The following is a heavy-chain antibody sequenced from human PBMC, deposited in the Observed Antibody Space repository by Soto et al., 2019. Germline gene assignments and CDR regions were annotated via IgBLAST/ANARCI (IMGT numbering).Heavy chain of an antibody. CDR1: GGSITRSSYY. V-gene: IGHV4-31*03. D-gene: IGHD2-2*01. CDR3: ARGGGSTKVDY. CDR2: TSNSGST. J-gene: IGHJ4*02. Sequence: QVQLQESGPGLVTPSQTLSLTCTVYGGSITRSSYYWSWFRQHPGEGLEWIGFTSNSGSTSYNPSLKSRVTISVDTSSNQFSLNLKSVTAADTAVYYCARGGGSTKVDYWGQGTLVTVSP.